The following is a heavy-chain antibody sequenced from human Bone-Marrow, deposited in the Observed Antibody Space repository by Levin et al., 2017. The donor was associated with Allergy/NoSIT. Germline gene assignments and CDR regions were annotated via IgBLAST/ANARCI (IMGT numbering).Heavy chain of an antibody. CDR1: GFTFTTYA. CDR3: ARAEGYGSLSH. Sequence: SCAASGFTFTTYAMNWVRQLPGKGLEWVSVISGSGGSSYYADSVKGRFTISRDNSKNTLYLQMNSLRAEDTAEYYCARAEGYGSLSHWGQGTLVTVSS. J-gene: IGHJ4*02. V-gene: IGHV3-23*01. D-gene: IGHD3-10*01. CDR2: ISGSGGSS.